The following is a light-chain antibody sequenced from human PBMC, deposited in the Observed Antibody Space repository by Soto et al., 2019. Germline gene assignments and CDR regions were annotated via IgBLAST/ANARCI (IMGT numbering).Light chain of an antibody. V-gene: IGKV1-17*01. Sequence: DIQMTQSPSSLSASVGDRVTITCRASQAIRYDLGWYQQKPGTAPKRLIYATFTLQSGVPSRFSGSGSGTEFTLTIHRLHPEDVATYYCLQYSSNPRTFGQGTKVEIK. J-gene: IGKJ1*01. CDR2: ATF. CDR3: LQYSSNPRT. CDR1: QAIRYD.